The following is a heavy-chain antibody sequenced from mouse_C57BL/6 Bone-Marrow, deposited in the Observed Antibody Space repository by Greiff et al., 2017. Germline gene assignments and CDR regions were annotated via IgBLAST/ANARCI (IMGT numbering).Heavy chain of an antibody. D-gene: IGHD1-1*01. V-gene: IGHV14-3*01. Sequence: DVQLQESVAELVRPGASVKLSCTASGFNIKNTYMHWVTQRPEQGLEWIGRIDPANGHTKYAPKFQGKATITADTSSNTAYLQLSSLTSEDTAIYYCASYYYGSSYISPYWYFDVWGTGTTVTVSS. CDR3: ASYYYGSSYISPYWYFDV. CDR1: GFNIKNTY. J-gene: IGHJ1*03. CDR2: IDPANGHT.